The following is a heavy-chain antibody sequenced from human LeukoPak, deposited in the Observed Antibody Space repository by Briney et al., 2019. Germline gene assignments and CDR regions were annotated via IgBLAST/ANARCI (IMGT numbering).Heavy chain of an antibody. CDR3: AREPGYSYGPPFDY. CDR2: ISSSSSTI. V-gene: IGHV3-48*01. D-gene: IGHD5-18*01. Sequence: GGSLRLSCAASGFTFSSYSMNWVRQAPGKGLEWVSYISSSSSTIYYADSVKGRFTISRDNAKNSLYLQMNSLRAEDTAVYYCAREPGYSYGPPFDYWGQGTLVTVSS. J-gene: IGHJ4*02. CDR1: GFTFSSYS.